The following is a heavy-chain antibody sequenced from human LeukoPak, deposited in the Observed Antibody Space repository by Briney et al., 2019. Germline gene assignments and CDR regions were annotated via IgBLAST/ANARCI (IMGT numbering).Heavy chain of an antibody. Sequence: PSETLSLTCTVSGGSISSYYWSWIRQPPGKGLEWIGYIYYSGRTNYNPSLKSRVTISVDTSKNQFSLKLSSVTAADTAVYYCARQKEPDCSGGSCYLDAFDIWGQGTMVTVSS. D-gene: IGHD2-15*01. CDR2: IYYSGRT. CDR1: GGSISSYY. J-gene: IGHJ3*02. V-gene: IGHV4-59*01. CDR3: ARQKEPDCSGGSCYLDAFDI.